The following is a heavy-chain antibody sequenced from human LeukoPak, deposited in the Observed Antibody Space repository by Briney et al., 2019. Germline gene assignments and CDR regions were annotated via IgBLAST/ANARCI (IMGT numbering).Heavy chain of an antibody. D-gene: IGHD2-15*01. CDR1: GFTFDHYA. Sequence: GGSLRLSCAASGFTFDHYAMHWVRQAPGKGLEWVSLISGDGGSTYYADSVKGRFTISRDNGKNSLYLQMNSLRTEDTALYYCAEASGFCSDGSCYDYWGQGTLDTVSS. V-gene: IGHV3-43*02. CDR2: ISGDGGST. CDR3: AEASGFCSDGSCYDY. J-gene: IGHJ4*02.